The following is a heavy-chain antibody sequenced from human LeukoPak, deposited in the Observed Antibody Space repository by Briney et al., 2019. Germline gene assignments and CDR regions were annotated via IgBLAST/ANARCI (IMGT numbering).Heavy chain of an antibody. CDR2: THSGGNT. D-gene: IGHD1-26*01. CDR3: ARVVGSHYAFDY. CDR1: GFTVSSNS. V-gene: IGHV3-66*01. J-gene: IGHJ4*02. Sequence: GGSLRLSCAASGFTVSSNSMSWVRQAPGKGLEWVSVTHSGGNTYYADSVKGRFTLSRDYSKNTLYLQMNSLRAEDTAVYYCARVVGSHYAFDYWGQGTLVTVPS.